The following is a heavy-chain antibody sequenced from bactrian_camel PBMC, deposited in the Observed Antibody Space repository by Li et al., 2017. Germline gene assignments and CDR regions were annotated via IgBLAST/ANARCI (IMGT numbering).Heavy chain of an antibody. Sequence: HVQLVESGGGSVQAGGSLRISCTVSGYTYGSSCMGWFRRAPGKEREFVAGIYTDAGSSHYSESVKGRFTVSRYNAENTLYLQLNDLQTEDTAMYYCAKAWGPLYSDYGGALNYWGQGTQVTVS. J-gene: IGHJ4*01. D-gene: IGHD4*01. CDR1: GYTYGSSC. V-gene: IGHV3S1*01. CDR3: AKAWGPLYSDYGGALNY. CDR2: IYTDAGSS.